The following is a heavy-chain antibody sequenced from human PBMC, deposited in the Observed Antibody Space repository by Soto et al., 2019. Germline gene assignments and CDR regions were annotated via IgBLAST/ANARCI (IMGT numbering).Heavy chain of an antibody. Sequence: QVQLQESGPGLVKPSETLSLTCTVSGGSISSNYWSWIRQPPGKGLEWIGYINYSGSTNYNPSLKSRITISVDTSKNQFSLKLSSVTAADTAVYYCARGGRYFDWLSGHFWFDPWGQGTLVTVSS. CDR3: ARGGRYFDWLSGHFWFDP. V-gene: IGHV4-59*01. CDR1: GGSISSNY. J-gene: IGHJ5*02. D-gene: IGHD3-9*01. CDR2: INYSGST.